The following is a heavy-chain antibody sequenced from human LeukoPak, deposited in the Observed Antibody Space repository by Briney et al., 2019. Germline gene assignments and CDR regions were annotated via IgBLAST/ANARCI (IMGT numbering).Heavy chain of an antibody. CDR1: GFTFSSYR. CDR3: AREGNWNDYYYYGMDV. V-gene: IGHV3-7*01. Sequence: GGSLRLPCAASGFTFSSYRMSWVRQAPGKGLEWVANIKQDGSEKYYVDSVKGRFTISRDNAKNSLYLQMNSLRAEDTAVYYCAREGNWNDYYYYGMDVWGQGTTVTVSS. D-gene: IGHD1-1*01. CDR2: IKQDGSEK. J-gene: IGHJ6*02.